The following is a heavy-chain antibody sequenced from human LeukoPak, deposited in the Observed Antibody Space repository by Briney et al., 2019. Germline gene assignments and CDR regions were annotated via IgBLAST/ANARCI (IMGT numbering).Heavy chain of an antibody. V-gene: IGHV1-24*01. Sequence: ASVKVSCKVSGYTLTELSMHWVRQAPGKGLEWMGGFDPEDGETIYAQKFQGRVTMTEDTSTDTAYMELSSLRSEDTAVYYCATARRYYDSSGYYNYYMDVWGKGTTVTVSS. J-gene: IGHJ6*03. CDR1: GYTLTELS. CDR3: ATARRYYDSSGYYNYYMDV. D-gene: IGHD3-22*01. CDR2: FDPEDGET.